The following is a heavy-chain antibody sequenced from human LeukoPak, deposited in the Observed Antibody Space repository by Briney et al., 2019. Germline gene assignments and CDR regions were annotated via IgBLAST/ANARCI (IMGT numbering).Heavy chain of an antibody. V-gene: IGHV3-30*02. CDR3: AKEGDEFRGYLDV. CDR2: IHNDGTQG. D-gene: IGHD3-16*01. CDR1: GFTFSRLG. J-gene: IGHJ6*03. Sequence: GGSLRLSCAASGFTFSRLGMQWVRQAPGKGLEWVVVIHNDGTQGQYADSVKGRFTISKDNSQNTLYLQMNNLRDDDTAVYYCAKEGDEFRGYLDVWGKGTTVTVSS.